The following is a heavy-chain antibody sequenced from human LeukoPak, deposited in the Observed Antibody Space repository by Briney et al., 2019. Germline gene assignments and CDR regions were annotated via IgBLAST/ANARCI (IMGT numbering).Heavy chain of an antibody. CDR2: INHSGST. J-gene: IGHJ3*02. Sequence: SETLSLTCAVYGGSFSGYYWSWIRQPPGKGLEWIGEINHSGSTNYNPSLKSRVTISVDTSKNQFSLKMSSVTAADTAVYYCAIHMSGDLYDAFDIWGQGTMVTVSS. CDR3: AIHMSGDLYDAFDI. D-gene: IGHD3-10*02. CDR1: GGSFSGYY. V-gene: IGHV4-34*01.